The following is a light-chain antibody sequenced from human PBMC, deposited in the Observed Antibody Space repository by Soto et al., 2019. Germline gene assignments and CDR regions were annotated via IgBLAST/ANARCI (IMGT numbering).Light chain of an antibody. CDR3: ATWDGSLSVGV. CDR1: SSNLGINF. Sequence: QSVLTQPPSVSAAPEQKVTISCSGGSSNLGINFVSWYQQFPGGVPKLLIYENNKRPSGIPDRFSGAKSGTSATLDITGLQAGDDADYSSATWDGSLSVGVFGGGTKVTVL. V-gene: IGLV1-51*02. J-gene: IGLJ1*01. CDR2: ENN.